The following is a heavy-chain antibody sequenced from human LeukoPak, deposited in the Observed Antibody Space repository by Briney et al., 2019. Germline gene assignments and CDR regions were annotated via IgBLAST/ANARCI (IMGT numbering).Heavy chain of an antibody. CDR2: INQDGSEE. Sequence: GGSLRLSCAASGFSFSRYWMSWVRPAPGKGPEWLANINQDGSEENYVDSAKGRFTISRDGAKNSLYLQMNSLRAEDTAVYYCAIAVGWELGYWGHGTLVTVSS. CDR3: AIAVGWELGY. CDR1: GFSFSRYW. V-gene: IGHV3-7*01. D-gene: IGHD1-26*01. J-gene: IGHJ4*01.